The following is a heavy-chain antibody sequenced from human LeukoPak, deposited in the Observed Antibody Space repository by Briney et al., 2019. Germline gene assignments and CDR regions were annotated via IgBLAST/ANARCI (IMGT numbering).Heavy chain of an antibody. CDR3: ARDGYNYAMDV. CDR2: INHDGTEK. J-gene: IGHJ6*04. V-gene: IGHV3-7*03. Sequence: GGSLRLSCTASGFTFRAHWMTWVRQAPGKGLEWVVNINHDGTEKNSIDSVKGRFTISRDNTKNSLYLQMNSLGAEDAAVYFCARDGYNYAMDVWGKGTTVTVSS. D-gene: IGHD2-2*02. CDR1: GFTFRAHW.